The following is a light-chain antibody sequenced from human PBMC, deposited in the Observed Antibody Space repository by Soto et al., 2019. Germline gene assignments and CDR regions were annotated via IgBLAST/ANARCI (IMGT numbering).Light chain of an antibody. Sequence: IQLTQSPSSLSASVVDRVTFTCRASEDISSYLVWYQQKPGAAPKLLTYAASALHSGVPSRFSGSGSGTDFTLTISSLHPEDFAVYFCQQFKNYPITFGQGHDWRL. J-gene: IGKJ5*01. CDR2: AAS. V-gene: IGKV1-9*01. CDR3: QQFKNYPIT. CDR1: EDISSY.